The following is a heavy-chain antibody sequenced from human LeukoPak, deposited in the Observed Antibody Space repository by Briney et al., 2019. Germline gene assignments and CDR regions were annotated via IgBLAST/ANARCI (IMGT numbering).Heavy chain of an antibody. V-gene: IGHV3-48*03. CDR1: GFTFSSYE. D-gene: IGHD3-10*01. Sequence: QPGGSLRLSCAASGFTFSSYEMNWVRQAPGKGLEWVSYISNGGSPVYYADSVKGRFTISRDNAKHSLYLQMNSLRAEDTAVYFCARGSLRLRAYYFDYWGQGTLVTVSS. CDR2: ISNGGSPV. CDR3: ARGSLRLRAYYFDY. J-gene: IGHJ4*02.